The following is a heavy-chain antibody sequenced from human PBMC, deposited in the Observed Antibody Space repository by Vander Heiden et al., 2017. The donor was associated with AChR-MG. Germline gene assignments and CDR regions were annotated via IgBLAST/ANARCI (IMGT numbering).Heavy chain of an antibody. Sequence: QAQLQESGPGLVKPSETLSLTCTVPDGSISRGSYYCSWFRQRPGKGLEWIGYIYHTGSTYYNPSLKSRVTISVDTSKNQLSLRLNSVTAADTAVYYCARGGRVVVLTAWGQGTLVTASS. CDR1: DGSISRGSYY. D-gene: IGHD2-21*02. V-gene: IGHV4-31*03. J-gene: IGHJ5*02. CDR3: ARGGRVVVLTA. CDR2: IYHTGST.